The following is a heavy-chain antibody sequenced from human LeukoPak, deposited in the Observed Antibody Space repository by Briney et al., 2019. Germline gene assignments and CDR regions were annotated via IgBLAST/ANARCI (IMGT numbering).Heavy chain of an antibody. CDR2: IYTSGST. CDR3: ARDRGYDYDSSCTTELDY. V-gene: IGHV4-4*07. D-gene: IGHD3-22*01. J-gene: IGHJ4*02. Sequence: SETLSLTCTVSGGSISSYYWSWIRQPAGKGLEWIGRIYTSGSTNYNPSLKSRVTISVDTSKNQFSLKLSSVTAADTAVYYCARDRGYDYDSSCTTELDYWGQGTLVTVSS. CDR1: GGSISSYY.